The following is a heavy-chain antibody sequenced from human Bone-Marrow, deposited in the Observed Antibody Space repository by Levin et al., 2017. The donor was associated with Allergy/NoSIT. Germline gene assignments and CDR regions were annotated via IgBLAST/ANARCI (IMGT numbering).Heavy chain of an antibody. CDR3: AKKGANGPDY. V-gene: IGHV3-30*18. CDR2: ISYDATHK. Sequence: GGSLRLSCAASGFTFRSYGINWVRQAPGKGLQWVAVISYDATHKFYADSVKGRFTISRDNSRNMVYLQMDSLGPADTAVYYCAKKGANGPDYWGQGTLVTVSA. CDR1: GFTFRSYG. D-gene: IGHD2-8*01. J-gene: IGHJ4*02.